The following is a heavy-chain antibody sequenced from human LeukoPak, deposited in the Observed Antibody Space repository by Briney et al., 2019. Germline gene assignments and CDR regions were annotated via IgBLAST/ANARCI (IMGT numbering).Heavy chain of an antibody. CDR1: GYTFTGYY. V-gene: IGHV1-2*02. Sequence: ASVKVSCKASGYTFTGYYMHWVRQAPGQGLEWMGWINPNSGGTNYAQKFQGRVTMTRDTSISTAYMELSRLRSDDTAVYYCARSGIVGATGPDAFDIWGQGTMVTVSS. CDR3: ARSGIVGATGPDAFDI. J-gene: IGHJ3*02. CDR2: INPNSGGT. D-gene: IGHD1-26*01.